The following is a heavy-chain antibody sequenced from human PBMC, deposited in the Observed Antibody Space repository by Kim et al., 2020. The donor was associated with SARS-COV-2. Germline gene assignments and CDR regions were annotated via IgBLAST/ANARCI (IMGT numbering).Heavy chain of an antibody. V-gene: IGHV4-39*07. CDR2: VYLTDSA. CDR3: ARDLAARFWYFDL. J-gene: IGHJ2*01. D-gene: IGHD6-6*01. CDR1: GGSISNPAYF. Sequence: SETLSLTCTVSGGSISNPAYFWAWVRQSPGKGLEWIGSVYLTDSASYAPSFKSRATISLDTSKNQFSLNLASVIAADTAVYYCARDLAARFWYFDLWGRGALITVSS.